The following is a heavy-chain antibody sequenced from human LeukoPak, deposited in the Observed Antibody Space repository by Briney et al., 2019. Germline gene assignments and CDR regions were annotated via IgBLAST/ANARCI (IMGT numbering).Heavy chain of an antibody. CDR2: MNPKSANA. V-gene: IGHV1-8*01. Sequence: ASVKVSCKASGYTFISYDMNWVRQATGQGLEWVGWMNPKSANAGYAQKFQGRVSTTRDTSMSTAYMELSGLTSEDTAVYYCARGKLTHGDYVAVDYWGQGTLVTVSS. D-gene: IGHD4-17*01. J-gene: IGHJ4*02. CDR3: ARGKLTHGDYVAVDY. CDR1: GYTFISYD.